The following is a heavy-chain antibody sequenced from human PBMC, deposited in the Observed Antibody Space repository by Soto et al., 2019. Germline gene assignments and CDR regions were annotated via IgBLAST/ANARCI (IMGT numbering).Heavy chain of an antibody. CDR2: INSDGRIT. CDR1: GFTFSSDW. V-gene: IGHV3-74*01. J-gene: IGHJ4*02. D-gene: IGHD2-8*01. CDR3: VRSDGCTRD. Sequence: EVQLVESGGGLVQPGGSLRLSCAASGFTFSSDWMHWVRQVPGKGLVWVSRINSDGRITTYADSVKGRFTISRDNAKNTSYLQMNSLRVEDTAVYYCVRSDGCTRDWGQGTLVTVSS.